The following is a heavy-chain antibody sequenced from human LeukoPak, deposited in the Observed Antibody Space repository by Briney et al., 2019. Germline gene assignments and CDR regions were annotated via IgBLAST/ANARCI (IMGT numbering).Heavy chain of an antibody. J-gene: IGHJ6*02. D-gene: IGHD3-3*01. Sequence: ASVKVSCKASGYTFTGYYMHWVRQAPGQGLEWMGRINPNSGGTNYAQKFQGRVTMTRDTSISTAYMELSGLRSDDTAVYYCAREGYYDFWSGYSGYYYYGMDVWGQGTTVTVSS. CDR2: INPNSGGT. CDR1: GYTFTGYY. V-gene: IGHV1-2*06. CDR3: AREGYYDFWSGYSGYYYYGMDV.